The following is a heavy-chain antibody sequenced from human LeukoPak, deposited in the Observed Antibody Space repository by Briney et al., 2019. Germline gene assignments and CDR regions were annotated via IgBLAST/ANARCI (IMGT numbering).Heavy chain of an antibody. J-gene: IGHJ6*02. CDR1: GFTFSGSA. Sequence: GGSLKLSCAASGFTFSGSAMHWVRQASGKGLEWVGRIRSKANSYATAYAASVKGRFTISRDDSKNTAYLQMNSLKTEDTAVYYCLRGMDVWGQGTTVTVSS. CDR3: LRGMDV. V-gene: IGHV3-73*01. CDR2: IRSKANSYAT.